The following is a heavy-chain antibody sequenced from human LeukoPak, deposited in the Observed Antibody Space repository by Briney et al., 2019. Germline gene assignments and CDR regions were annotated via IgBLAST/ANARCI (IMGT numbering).Heavy chain of an antibody. Sequence: SVRVSCKASGGTFSSYAISWVRQAPGQGLEWMGGIIPIFGTANYAQKFQGRVTITADESTSTAYMELSSLRSEDTAVYYCAREDQDCSSTSCSFDYWGQGTLVTVSS. CDR3: AREDQDCSSTSCSFDY. J-gene: IGHJ4*02. CDR1: GGTFSSYA. D-gene: IGHD2-2*01. V-gene: IGHV1-69*13. CDR2: IIPIFGTA.